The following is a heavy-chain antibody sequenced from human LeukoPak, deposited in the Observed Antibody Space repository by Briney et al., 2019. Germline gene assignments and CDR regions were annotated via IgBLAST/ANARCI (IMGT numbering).Heavy chain of an antibody. D-gene: IGHD2-2*01. CDR3: ARQYCSSTNCYYFDY. Sequence: PSETLSLTCTVSGGSISSYFWSWIRQPPGKGLEWIGYIYYSGSTNYNPSLKSRVTISVDTSKNQFSLTLSSVTAADTAVYYCARQYCSSTNCYYFDYWGQGTLVTVFS. J-gene: IGHJ4*02. CDR2: IYYSGST. CDR1: GGSISSYF. V-gene: IGHV4-59*01.